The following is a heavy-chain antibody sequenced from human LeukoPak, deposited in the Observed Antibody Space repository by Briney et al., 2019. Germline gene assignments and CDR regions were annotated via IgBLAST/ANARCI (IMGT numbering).Heavy chain of an antibody. CDR3: ARHVWEGGYNGWNAFDI. Sequence: PSETLSLTCTVSGGSISSYYWSWIQQPPGKGLEWIGYIYYSGSTNYNPSLKSRVTISVDTSKNQFSLKLSSVTAADTAVYYCARHVWEGGYNGWNAFDIWGQGTMVTVSS. CDR1: GGSISSYY. J-gene: IGHJ3*02. V-gene: IGHV4-59*08. CDR2: IYYSGST. D-gene: IGHD3-22*01.